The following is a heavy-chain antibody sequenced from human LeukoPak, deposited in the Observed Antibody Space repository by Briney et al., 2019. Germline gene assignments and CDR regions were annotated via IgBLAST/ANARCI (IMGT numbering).Heavy chain of an antibody. CDR3: VRLGRNSDRSDYQYYYNF. J-gene: IGHJ4*02. D-gene: IGHD3-22*01. V-gene: IGHV3-21*01. CDR2: IHPTSTSI. CDR1: VFTLRDYS. Sequence: PGGSLRLSCAASVFTLRDYSTRSVSEAPGEGLWWVSSIHPTSTSIYSADAVRGGFTISRDNAKNSVYLQMNSLRAEDTPLYYCVRLGRNSDRSDYQYYYNFWGQGILVTVSS.